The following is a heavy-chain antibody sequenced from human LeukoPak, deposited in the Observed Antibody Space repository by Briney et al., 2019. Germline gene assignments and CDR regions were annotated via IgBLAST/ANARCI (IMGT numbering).Heavy chain of an antibody. Sequence: GGSLRLSCVGSTFTFSDYGMHWVRQAPGKGLEWVAVMWHDGSYKYYVDSVKGRFTISRDNAKNTLYLQMNNLRVEDTAVYYCARVGDYENSGSQPFDYWGQGTLVTVSS. D-gene: IGHD3-22*01. CDR1: TFTFSDYG. CDR2: MWHDGSYK. J-gene: IGHJ4*02. CDR3: ARVGDYENSGSQPFDY. V-gene: IGHV3-33*01.